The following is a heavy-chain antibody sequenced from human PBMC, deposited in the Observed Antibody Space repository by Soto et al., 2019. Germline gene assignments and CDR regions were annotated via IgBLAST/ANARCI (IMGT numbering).Heavy chain of an antibody. Sequence: QVQLVESGGGVVQPGRSLRLSCAASGFTFNNYAIHWVRQAPGKGLEWVAMISYDGSNKYYADSVKGRFTISRDNSKNTLYLQVNSLRAEDTAVYFCAREGGNYCLDYWGPGTLVTVSS. CDR1: GFTFNNYA. CDR3: AREGGNYCLDY. D-gene: IGHD3-10*01. J-gene: IGHJ4*02. V-gene: IGHV3-30-3*01. CDR2: ISYDGSNK.